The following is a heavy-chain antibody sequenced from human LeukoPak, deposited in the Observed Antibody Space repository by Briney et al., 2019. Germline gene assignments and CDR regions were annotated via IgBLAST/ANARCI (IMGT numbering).Heavy chain of an antibody. V-gene: IGHV4-34*11. CDR1: GGSFSGYY. Sequence: SETLSLTCAVYGGSFSGYYWSWIRQPPGKGLEWIGYIYYTGSTIYNPSLKSRVTISVDTSKNQFSLKLRSVTAADTAVYYCARIVVAGNGYNSFDPWGQGTLVTVSS. CDR3: ARIVVAGNGYNSFDP. D-gene: IGHD6-19*01. J-gene: IGHJ5*02. CDR2: IYYTGST.